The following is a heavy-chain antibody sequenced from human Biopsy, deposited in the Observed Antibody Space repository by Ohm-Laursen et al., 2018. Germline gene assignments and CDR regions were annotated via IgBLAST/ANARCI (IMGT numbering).Heavy chain of an antibody. V-gene: IGHV1-46*01. Sequence: SVKVSCKASENTFTTYYIHWVRQAPGQGLEWMGIINPGGNSTAYTQNFQGRVTMTWDTSTTTVYMELSSLRSEDTAVYYCVLASFDYWGQGTLVTVPS. CDR2: INPGGNST. J-gene: IGHJ4*02. CDR1: ENTFTTYY. CDR3: VLASFDY.